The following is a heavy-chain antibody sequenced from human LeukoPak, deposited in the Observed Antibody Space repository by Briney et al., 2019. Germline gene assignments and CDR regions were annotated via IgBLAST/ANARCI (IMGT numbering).Heavy chain of an antibody. V-gene: IGHV4-39*07. CDR3: ARLPFYGEPLDY. CDR2: IYYSGST. J-gene: IGHJ4*02. CDR1: GGSISSSSYY. D-gene: IGHD4-17*01. Sequence: PSETLSLTCTVSGGSISSSSYYWGWIRQPPGKGLEWIGSIYYSGSTYYNPSLKSRVTISVDTSKNQFSLKLSSVTAADTAVYYCARLPFYGEPLDYWGQGTLVTVSS.